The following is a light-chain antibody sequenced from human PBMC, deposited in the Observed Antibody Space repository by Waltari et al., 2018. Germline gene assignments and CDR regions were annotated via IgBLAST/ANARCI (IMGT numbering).Light chain of an antibody. CDR3: QQYYTILRT. Sequence: DIVMTQSPDSLAVSLGERATINCKDSQSVLYNSNNKNYLAWYQHKPGQPPKLLISWASTRESGVPDRFSGSGSGTDFTLTISSLQAEDVAVYYCQQYYTILRTFGQGTKVEI. CDR2: WAS. V-gene: IGKV4-1*01. CDR1: QSVLYNSNNKNY. J-gene: IGKJ1*01.